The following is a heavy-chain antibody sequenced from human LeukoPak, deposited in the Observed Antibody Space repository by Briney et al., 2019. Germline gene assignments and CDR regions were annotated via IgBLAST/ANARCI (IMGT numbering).Heavy chain of an antibody. CDR2: IYYSGKT. CDR3: ARGFNWFDP. CDR1: GGSISSYY. J-gene: IGHJ5*02. V-gene: IGHV4-59*01. Sequence: SETLSLTCTVSGGSISSYYWSWIRQAPGKGLECIAYIYYSGKTNYNPSLKSRVTMPVDTSKNQISLKLTSVTAADTAVYYCARGFNWFDPWGRGTLVTVTS.